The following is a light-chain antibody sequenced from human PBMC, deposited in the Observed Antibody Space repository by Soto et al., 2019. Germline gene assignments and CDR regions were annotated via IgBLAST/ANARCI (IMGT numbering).Light chain of an antibody. CDR3: SSYTSSNTVV. J-gene: IGLJ2*01. CDR1: SSDVGGYNY. V-gene: IGLV2-14*01. CDR2: DVT. Sequence: QAASVSGSPGQSITISCTGTSSDVGGYNYVSWYQQHPGKAPRLIICDVTTRPSGVSNRFSGSKSGNTASLTISGLQAEDEGDYYYCSSYTSSNTVVFGGGTKLTVL.